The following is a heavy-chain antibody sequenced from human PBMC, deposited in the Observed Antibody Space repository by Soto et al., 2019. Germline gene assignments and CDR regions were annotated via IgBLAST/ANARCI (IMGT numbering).Heavy chain of an antibody. V-gene: IGHV4-39*01. Sequence: SETLSLTCTVSGGSTSSSSYYWGWIRQPPGKGLEWIGSIYYSGSTYYNPSLKSRVTISVDTSKNQFSLKLSSVTAADTAVDYCVSLGRGCDRCNFLDSRRRRTMVIVSS. CDR1: GGSTSSSSYY. CDR3: VSLGRGCDRCNFLDS. J-gene: IGHJ4*02. CDR2: IYYSGST. D-gene: IGHD6-19*01.